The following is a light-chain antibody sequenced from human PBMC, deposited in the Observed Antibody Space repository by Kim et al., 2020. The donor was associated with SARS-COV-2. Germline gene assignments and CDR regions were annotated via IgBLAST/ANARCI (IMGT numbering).Light chain of an antibody. CDR2: DVT. V-gene: IGLV2-11*01. CDR1: SSDVGTYNY. J-gene: IGLJ3*02. CDR3: SSYAGTYTWV. Sequence: QSVLTQPRSVSGSPGQSVTISCTGTSSDVGTYNYVSWYQQHPGKAPKLMISDVTERPSGVPDRFSGSKSGNTASLTISGLQTEDEADYYCSSYAGTYTWVFGGGTQLTVL.